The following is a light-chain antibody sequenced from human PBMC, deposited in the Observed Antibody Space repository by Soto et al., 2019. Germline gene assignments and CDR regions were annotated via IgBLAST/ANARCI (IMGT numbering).Light chain of an antibody. CDR1: QSVLYSSNNKNY. V-gene: IGKV4-1*01. Sequence: DIVMTQSPDSLAVSLGERATINCKSSQSVLYSSNNKNYLAWYQQKPGQPPKLLIYWASTRESGVPDRFSGRWSGTDFTLTISSLQAEDVAVYYCQQYYSTPPVGEYTFGQGTKLEIK. CDR3: QQYYSTPPVGEYT. J-gene: IGKJ2*01. CDR2: WAS.